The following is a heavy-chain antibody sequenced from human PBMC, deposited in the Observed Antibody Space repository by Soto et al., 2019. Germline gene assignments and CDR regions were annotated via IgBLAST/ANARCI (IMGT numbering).Heavy chain of an antibody. Sequence: GASVKVSGKASGGTFSSYAISWVRQAPGQGLEWMGGIIPIFGTANYAQKFQGRVTVTADESTSTAYMELSSLRSEDTAVYYCASRPNLRIAVDGDRRTYFDYWGQGTLVTVSS. CDR2: IIPIFGTA. D-gene: IGHD6-19*01. CDR1: GGTFSSYA. V-gene: IGHV1-69*13. CDR3: ASRPNLRIAVDGDRRTYFDY. J-gene: IGHJ4*02.